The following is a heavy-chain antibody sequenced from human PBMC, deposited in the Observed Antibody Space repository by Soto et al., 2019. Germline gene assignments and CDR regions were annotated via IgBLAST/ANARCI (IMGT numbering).Heavy chain of an antibody. CDR1: GFTFDDYA. D-gene: IGHD3-16*01. CDR3: AILLLGALGGY. J-gene: IGHJ4*02. CDR2: ISWNSGSI. V-gene: IGHV3-9*01. Sequence: EVQLVESGGGLVQPGRSLRLSCAASGFTFDDYAMHWVRQAPGKGLEWVSGISWNSGSIGYADSVKGRFTISRDNAKNSLYLQMNSLRAEDTALYYCAILLLGALGGYWGQGTLVTVSS.